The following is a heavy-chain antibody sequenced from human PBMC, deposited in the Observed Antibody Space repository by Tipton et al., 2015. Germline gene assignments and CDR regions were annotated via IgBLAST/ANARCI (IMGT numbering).Heavy chain of an antibody. CDR2: INSDGSVT. J-gene: IGHJ4*02. CDR1: GFTFSLYW. D-gene: IGHD5-12*01. Sequence: GSLRLSCEASGFTFSLYWMHWVRQVPGKGLVWVSRINSDGSVTDHADSVKGRFTISRDNAKNSLYLQMNRLRAEDTASYFCVRGYRRYFDSWGQGTLVTVSS. V-gene: IGHV3-74*01. CDR3: VRGYRRYFDS.